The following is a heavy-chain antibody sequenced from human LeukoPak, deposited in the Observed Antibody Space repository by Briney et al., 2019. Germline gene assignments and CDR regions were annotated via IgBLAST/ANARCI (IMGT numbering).Heavy chain of an antibody. D-gene: IGHD3-9*01. V-gene: IGHV1-8*01. CDR3: ARAPTLLRYFDWLLAVYYYYGMDV. J-gene: IGHJ6*02. Sequence: ASVKVSCKASGYTFTSYDINWVRQATGQGLEWMGWMNPNSGNTGYAQEFQGRVTMTRNTSISTAYMELSSLRSEDTAVYYCARAPTLLRYFDWLLAVYYYYGMDVWGQGTTVTVSS. CDR2: MNPNSGNT. CDR1: GYTFTSYD.